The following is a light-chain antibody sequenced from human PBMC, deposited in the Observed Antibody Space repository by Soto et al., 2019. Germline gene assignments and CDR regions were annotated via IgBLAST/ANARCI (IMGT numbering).Light chain of an antibody. CDR3: QQYGSSPTT. J-gene: IGKJ2*01. V-gene: IGKV3-20*01. CDR2: GAS. CDR1: QRVSTNY. Sequence: EIVLTQSPGTLSLSPGERATLSCRASQRVSTNYLAWFQQRPGQAPRLLIFGASNRATGISDRFSGSGSGTDFTLTISRLEPEDFAVYYCQQYGSSPTTFGQGTKREIK.